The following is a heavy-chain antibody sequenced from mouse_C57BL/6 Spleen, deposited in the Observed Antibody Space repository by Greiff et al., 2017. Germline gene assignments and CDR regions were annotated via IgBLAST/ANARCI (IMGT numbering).Heavy chain of an antibody. J-gene: IGHJ4*01. CDR1: GYTFTNYW. CDR3: AKGTSYGSRGYAMDY. CDR2: IYPGGGYT. V-gene: IGHV1-63*01. Sequence: QVQLQQSGAELVRPGPSVKMSCKASGYTFTNYWIGWAKQRPGHGLEWIGDIYPGGGYTNYNEKFKGKATLTADKSSSTAYMQFSSLTSEDSAIYYCAKGTSYGSRGYAMDYWGQGTSVTVSS. D-gene: IGHD1-1*01.